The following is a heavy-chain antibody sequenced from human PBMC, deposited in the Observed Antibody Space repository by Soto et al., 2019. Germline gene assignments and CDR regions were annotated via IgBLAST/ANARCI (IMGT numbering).Heavy chain of an antibody. CDR3: ARRGYSYGFDWFDP. D-gene: IGHD5-18*01. CDR1: GGSMSSYY. Sequence: QVQLQESGPGLVKPSETLSLTCTVSGGSMSSYYWSWIRQPPGKGLEWIGYIYYSGSTNYNPSLTSRVTISVDTSKHQFSLKLSSVTAADTAVYYCARRGYSYGFDWFDPWGQGTLVTVSS. CDR2: IYYSGST. V-gene: IGHV4-59*01. J-gene: IGHJ5*02.